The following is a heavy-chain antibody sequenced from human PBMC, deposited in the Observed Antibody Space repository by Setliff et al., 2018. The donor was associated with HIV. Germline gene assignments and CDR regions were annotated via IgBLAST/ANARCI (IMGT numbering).Heavy chain of an antibody. CDR2: IRYDGSDK. D-gene: IGHD6-13*01. Sequence: GGSLRLSCAASGFTFSAHGMHWVRQAPGKGLEWVAFIRYDGSDKYYVDSVKGRFTVSRDNSKNTLYLQMNSLRPEDTALYYCAKDRLLDGSSWYYLGYWGQGTLVTVSS. CDR1: GFTFSAHG. J-gene: IGHJ4*02. V-gene: IGHV3-30*02. CDR3: AKDRLLDGSSWYYLGY.